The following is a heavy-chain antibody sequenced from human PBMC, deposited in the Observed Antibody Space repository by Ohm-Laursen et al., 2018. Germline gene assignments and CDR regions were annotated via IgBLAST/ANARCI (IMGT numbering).Heavy chain of an antibody. J-gene: IGHJ4*02. CDR3: ARDRGQRSGIDY. CDR1: GFTFDDYA. V-gene: IGHV3-9*01. Sequence: SLRLSCSASGFTFDDYAMHWVRQAPGKGLEWVSGISWNSGSIDYADSVKGRFTISRDNAKLSIYLEMNSLRAEDTAVYYCARDRGQRSGIDYWGQGTLVTVSS. CDR2: ISWNSGSI. D-gene: IGHD5-12*01.